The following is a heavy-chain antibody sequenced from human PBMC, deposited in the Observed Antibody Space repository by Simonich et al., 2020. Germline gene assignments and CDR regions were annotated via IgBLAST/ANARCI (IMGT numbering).Heavy chain of an antibody. D-gene: IGHD3-16*01. CDR1: GVSFRGYY. Sequence: QVQLQQWGAGLLKPSETLSLTCAVYGVSFRGYYWSWLPQPPGKGLEGFGEINHSGSTNYNPSLKSRVTISVDTSKNQFSLKLSSVTAADTAVYYCARPLGIVWAFDIWGQGTMVTVSS. V-gene: IGHV4-34*01. CDR2: INHSGST. CDR3: ARPLGIVWAFDI. J-gene: IGHJ3*02.